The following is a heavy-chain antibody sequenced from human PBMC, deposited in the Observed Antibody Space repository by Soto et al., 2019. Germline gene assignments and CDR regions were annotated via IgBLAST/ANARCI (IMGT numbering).Heavy chain of an antibody. Sequence: QVQLVQSGAELKKPGASVKVSCKASGDTFSRFDVSWLRQVPGQGLEWMGWIRVSNGDTNYAQKFQGRVTMTTDTCTGTVFMDLRTLRPDDTALYCCARDYSSASGANFDLWGQGTLVTVSS. J-gene: IGHJ4*02. D-gene: IGHD6-19*01. CDR2: IRVSNGDT. CDR3: ARDYSSASGANFDL. CDR1: GDTFSRFD. V-gene: IGHV1-18*01.